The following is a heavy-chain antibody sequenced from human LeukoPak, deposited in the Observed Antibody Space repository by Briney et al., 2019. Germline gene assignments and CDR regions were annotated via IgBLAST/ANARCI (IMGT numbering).Heavy chain of an antibody. J-gene: IGHJ4*02. D-gene: IGHD3-10*01. CDR2: IYSGSST. CDR1: GFTVSSNY. Sequence: GGSLRLSCAASGFTVSSNYMSWVRQAPGKGLEWVSVIYSGSSTYYADSVKGRFTISRDNAKNSLYLQMNSLRAEDTAVYYCARDRDYYGLPFDYWGQGTLVTVSS. V-gene: IGHV3-66*01. CDR3: ARDRDYYGLPFDY.